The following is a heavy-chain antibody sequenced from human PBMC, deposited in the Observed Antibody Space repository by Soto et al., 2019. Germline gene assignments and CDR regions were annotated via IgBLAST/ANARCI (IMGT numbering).Heavy chain of an antibody. Sequence: QVQLVQSGAEVKKPGSSVKVSCKASGGTLSSYTISWVRQAPGQGLEWMGRIIPILGIANYAQKFQGRVTITEDKSTSTAYMELSSMRSEDTAVYYCARLPSGWYQVNVFIDVWGQWTTVTVSS. D-gene: IGHD6-19*01. CDR3: ARLPSGWYQVNVFIDV. V-gene: IGHV1-69*02. J-gene: IGHJ6*02. CDR2: IIPILGIA. CDR1: GGTLSSYT.